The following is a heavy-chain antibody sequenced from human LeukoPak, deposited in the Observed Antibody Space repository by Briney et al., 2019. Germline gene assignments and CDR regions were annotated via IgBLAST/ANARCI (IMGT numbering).Heavy chain of an antibody. V-gene: IGHV3-48*03. Sequence: GGSLRLSCAASGFTFSSYEMNWVRQAPGKGLEWVSYISSSGSTIYYADSVKGRFTISRDNAKNSLYPQMNSLRAEDTAVYYCARAKITMSIWGQGTMVTVSS. D-gene: IGHD3-10*02. CDR1: GFTFSSYE. CDR2: ISSSGSTI. CDR3: ARAKITMSI. J-gene: IGHJ3*02.